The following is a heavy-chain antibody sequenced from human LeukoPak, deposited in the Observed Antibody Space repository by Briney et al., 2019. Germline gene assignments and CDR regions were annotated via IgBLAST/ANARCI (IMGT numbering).Heavy chain of an antibody. Sequence: PGGSLRLSCAASGFTFSSYAMSWVRQAPGKGLKWVSAISGSGGSTYYADSVKGRFTISRDNSKNTLYLQMNSLRAEDTAVYYCARSGLIDGGTNDYWGQGTLVTVSS. D-gene: IGHD3-10*01. CDR3: ARSGLIDGGTNDY. J-gene: IGHJ4*02. V-gene: IGHV3-23*01. CDR2: ISGSGGST. CDR1: GFTFSSYA.